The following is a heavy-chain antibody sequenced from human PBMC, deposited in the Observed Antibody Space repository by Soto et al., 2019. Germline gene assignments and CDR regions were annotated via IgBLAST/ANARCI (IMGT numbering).Heavy chain of an antibody. J-gene: IGHJ5*02. D-gene: IGHD5-12*01. CDR3: ARGSVDIMATITT. CDR1: GFTFSSYS. Sequence: EVQLVESGGGLVKPGGSLRLSCAASGFTFSSYSMNWVRQAPGKGLEWVSSISSSSRYIYYADSVKGRFTISRDNAKTSLSLQMNCLIAEDTAVYCCARGSVDIMATITTWGQGTLVTVSS. CDR2: ISSSSRYI. V-gene: IGHV3-21*01.